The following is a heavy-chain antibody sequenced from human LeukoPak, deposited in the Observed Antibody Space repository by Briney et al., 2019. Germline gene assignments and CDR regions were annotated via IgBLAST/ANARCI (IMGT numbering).Heavy chain of an antibody. CDR3: GRHQHSGSYGAFDI. V-gene: IGHV5-51*01. CDR2: IHPGDSDT. D-gene: IGHD1-26*01. J-gene: IGHJ3*02. CDR1: GYTFTAYW. Sequence: ESLKISCQGSGYTFTAYWIGWVRQMPGKGLEWVGIIHPGDSDTRYSPSFQGQVTISADKSITTAYLQWSSLKASDTAMYYCGRHQHSGSYGAFDIWGQGTMVTVSS.